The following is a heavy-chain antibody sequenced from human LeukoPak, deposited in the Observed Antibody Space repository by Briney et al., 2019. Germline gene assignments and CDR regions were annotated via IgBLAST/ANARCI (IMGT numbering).Heavy chain of an antibody. CDR3: ARDPYYYDSSGYYSTL. CDR1: GFTVSSNY. V-gene: IGHV3-53*01. Sequence: GGSLRLSCAASGFTVSSNYMSWVRRAPGKGLEWGSVIYSGGSTYYADSVKGRFTISRDNSKNTLYLQMNSLRAEDTAVYYCARDPYYYDSSGYYSTLWGQGTLVTVSS. D-gene: IGHD3-22*01. J-gene: IGHJ4*02. CDR2: IYSGGST.